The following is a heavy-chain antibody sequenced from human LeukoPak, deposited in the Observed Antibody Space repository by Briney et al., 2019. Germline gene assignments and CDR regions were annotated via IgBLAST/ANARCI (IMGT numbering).Heavy chain of an antibody. J-gene: IGHJ3*01. D-gene: IGHD3-22*01. CDR2: INHSGST. V-gene: IGHV4-34*01. Sequence: SETLSLTCAVYGGPFSGYYWSWIRQPPGKGLEWIGEINHSGSTNYNPSLKSRVTISVDTSKNQFSLKLSSVTAADTAVYYCALSDYYDSSGYSYWGQGTMVTVSS. CDR1: GGPFSGYY. CDR3: ALSDYYDSSGYSY.